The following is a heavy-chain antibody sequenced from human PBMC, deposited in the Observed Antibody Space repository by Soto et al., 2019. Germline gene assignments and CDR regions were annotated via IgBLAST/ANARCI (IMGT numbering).Heavy chain of an antibody. Sequence: PSPTLSLTCAVYGGSFSGYNWSWIRQPPGEVLEGIGEISHSGSTNYNPSLKSRVTISVDTSKNQFSLKLSSVTAADTAVYYCARAGYCSGGSCYGWADYYGMDVWGQGTTVTVS. J-gene: IGHJ6*02. CDR1: GGSFSGYN. CDR3: ARAGYCSGGSCYGWADYYGMDV. CDR2: ISHSGST. D-gene: IGHD2-15*01. V-gene: IGHV4-34*01.